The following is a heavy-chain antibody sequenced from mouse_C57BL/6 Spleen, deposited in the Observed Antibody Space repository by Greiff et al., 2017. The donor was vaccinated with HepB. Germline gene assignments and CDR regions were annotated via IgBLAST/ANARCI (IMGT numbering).Heavy chain of an antibody. CDR3: ARGDDDNYFDY. J-gene: IGHJ2*01. Sequence: EVHLVESGPGLVKPSQSLSLTCSVTGYSITSGYYWNWIRQFPGNKLEWMGYISYDGSNNYNPSLKNRISITRDTSKNQFFLKLNSVTTEDTATYYCARGDDDNYFDYWGQGTTLTVSS. V-gene: IGHV3-6*01. D-gene: IGHD2-3*01. CDR1: GYSITSGYY. CDR2: ISYDGSN.